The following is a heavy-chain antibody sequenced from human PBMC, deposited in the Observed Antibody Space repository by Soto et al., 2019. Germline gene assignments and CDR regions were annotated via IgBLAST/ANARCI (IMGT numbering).Heavy chain of an antibody. J-gene: IGHJ4*02. D-gene: IGHD6-19*01. V-gene: IGHV1-3*05. CDR3: AGAVSVPADFDY. CDR2: INAGNGNT. Sequence: QVQLVQSGAEEKKPGASVKVSCKASGYTFTGYAMHWVRQAPGQRLEWMGWINAGNGNTKYSHKFQGRVSITRDTSASKAYLELSGLRSEDPAVYYCAGAVSVPADFDYGCQGTLVTVSS. CDR1: GYTFTGYA.